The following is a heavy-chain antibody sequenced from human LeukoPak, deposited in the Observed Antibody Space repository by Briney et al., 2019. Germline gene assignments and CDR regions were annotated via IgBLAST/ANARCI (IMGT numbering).Heavy chain of an antibody. CDR3: ARDPAIAVAGTGNY. J-gene: IGHJ4*02. CDR2: ISSSSSYI. V-gene: IGHV3-21*01. Sequence: PGGSLRLSCAASGFTFSSAWMGWVRQAPGKGLEWVSSISSSSSYIYYADSVKGRFTISRDNAKNSLYLQMNSLRAEDTAVYYCARDPAIAVAGTGNYWGQGTLVTVSS. D-gene: IGHD6-19*01. CDR1: GFTFSSAW.